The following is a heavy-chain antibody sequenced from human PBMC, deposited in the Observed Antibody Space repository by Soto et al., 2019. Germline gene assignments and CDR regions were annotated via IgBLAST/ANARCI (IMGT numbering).Heavy chain of an antibody. Sequence: PGESLKISCKGSGYSFTSYWIGWVRQMPGKGLEWMGIIYPGDSDTRYSPSFQGQVTISADKSISTAYLQWSSLKASDTAMYYCARPKKPAGVAAPKYYYYYYGMDVWGQGTTVTVSS. CDR3: ARPKKPAGVAAPKYYYYYYGMDV. CDR2: IYPGDSDT. D-gene: IGHD2-15*01. J-gene: IGHJ6*02. V-gene: IGHV5-51*01. CDR1: GYSFTSYW.